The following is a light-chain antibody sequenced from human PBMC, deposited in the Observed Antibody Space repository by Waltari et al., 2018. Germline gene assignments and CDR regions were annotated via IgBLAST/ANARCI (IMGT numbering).Light chain of an antibody. CDR3: CSYAGSSAPRV. Sequence: QSALTPPASVSGSPGQSITISCPCSSSAVGSYTPVFWYQQHPGKAPKLMIYEGSKRPSGVSNRFSGSKSDNTASLTISGLQAEDDAHYYCCSYAGSSAPRVFGGGTKLTVL. CDR1: SSAVGSYTP. CDR2: EGS. J-gene: IGLJ3*02. V-gene: IGLV2-23*01.